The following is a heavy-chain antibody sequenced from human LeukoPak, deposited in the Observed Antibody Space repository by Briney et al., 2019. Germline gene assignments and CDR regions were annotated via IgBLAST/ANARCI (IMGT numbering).Heavy chain of an antibody. CDR3: ARDPGYWYFDL. Sequence: PSETLSLTRTVSGGSISSYYWSWIRQPPGKGLEWIGYIYYSGSTNYNPSLKSRVTISVDTSKNQFSLKLSSVTAADTAVYYCARDPGYWYFDLWGRGTLVTVSS. CDR2: IYYSGST. CDR1: GGSISSYY. J-gene: IGHJ2*01. V-gene: IGHV4-59*01.